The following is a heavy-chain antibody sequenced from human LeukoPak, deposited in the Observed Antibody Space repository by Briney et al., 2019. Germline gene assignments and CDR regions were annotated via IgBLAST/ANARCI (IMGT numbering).Heavy chain of an antibody. J-gene: IGHJ4*02. D-gene: IGHD1-26*01. CDR3: AGGGPGTWDFFDY. V-gene: IGHV1-46*01. CDR1: GYTFTTYY. CDR2: INPSSGST. Sequence: ASVKVSCKASGYTFTTYYINWVRQAPGQGLEWMGIINPSSGSTSYAQKFQGRVTMTRDTSTNTVYMELNSLRSEDTAVYYCAGGGPGTWDFFDYWGQGTLVTVSS.